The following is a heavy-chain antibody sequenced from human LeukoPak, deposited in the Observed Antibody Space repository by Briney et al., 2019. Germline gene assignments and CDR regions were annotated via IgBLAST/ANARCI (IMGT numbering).Heavy chain of an antibody. D-gene: IGHD6-6*01. CDR1: GFTFSSYS. J-gene: IGHJ3*02. V-gene: IGHV3-21*01. CDR3: ARDQRRWPHPGGQLGILSAFDI. CDR2: ISSSSSYI. Sequence: PGGSLRLSCAASGFTFSSYSMNWVRQAPGKGLEWVSSISSSSSYIYYADSVKGRFTISRDNAKNSLYLQMNSLRAEDTAVYYCARDQRRWPHPGGQLGILSAFDIWGQGTMVTVSS.